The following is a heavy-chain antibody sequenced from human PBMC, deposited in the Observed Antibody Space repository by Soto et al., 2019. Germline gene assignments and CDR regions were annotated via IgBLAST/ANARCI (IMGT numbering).Heavy chain of an antibody. CDR1: GGTFISYT. V-gene: IGHV1-69*02. Sequence: VQLVQSGAEVKKPGSSVKVSCEASGGTFISYTISWVRQAPGQGLEWMGRIIPILGIANYAQKFQGRVTITADKSTSTAYMELSSLRSEDTAVYYCAITSATVTTDWFDPWGQGTLVTVSS. CDR2: IIPILGIA. J-gene: IGHJ5*02. D-gene: IGHD4-17*01. CDR3: AITSATVTTDWFDP.